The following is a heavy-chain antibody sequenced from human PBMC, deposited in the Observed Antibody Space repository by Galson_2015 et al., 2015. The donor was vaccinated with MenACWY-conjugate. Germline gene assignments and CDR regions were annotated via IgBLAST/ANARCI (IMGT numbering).Heavy chain of an antibody. J-gene: IGHJ5*02. CDR1: GFTFSSYG. CDR3: AKKPLFDP. CDR2: ISYDGSNK. Sequence: RLSCAASGFTFSSYGMHWVRQAPGKGLEWVAVISYDGSNKYYADSVKGRFTISRDNSKNTLYLQMNSLRAEDTAVYYCAKKPLFDPWGQGTLVTVSS. V-gene: IGHV3-30*18.